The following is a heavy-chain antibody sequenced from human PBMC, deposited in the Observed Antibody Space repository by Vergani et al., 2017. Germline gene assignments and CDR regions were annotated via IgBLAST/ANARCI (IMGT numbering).Heavy chain of an antibody. CDR1: GDSVSSNSAA. CDR2: TYYRSKWYN. Sequence: QVQLQQSGPGLVKPSQTLSLTCAISGDSVSSNSAAWNWIRQSPSRGLEWLGRTYYRSKWYNDYAVSVKSRITINPATSKNQFSLQLNSVTPEDTAVYYCARAPAGYCSGGSCYRHWFDPWGQGTLVTVSS. CDR3: ARAPAGYCSGGSCYRHWFDP. J-gene: IGHJ5*02. V-gene: IGHV6-1*01. D-gene: IGHD2-15*01.